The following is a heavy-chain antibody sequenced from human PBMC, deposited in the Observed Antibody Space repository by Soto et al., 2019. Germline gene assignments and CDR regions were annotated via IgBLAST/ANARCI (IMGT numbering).Heavy chain of an antibody. V-gene: IGHV6-1*01. J-gene: IGHJ6*02. CDR1: GDSVSSNSAA. CDR2: TYYRSKWYN. Sequence: PSQTLSLTCAISGDSVSSNSAAWNWIRQSPSRGLEWLGRTYYRSKWYNDYAVSVKSRITINPDTSKNQFSLQLNSVTPEDTAVYYCARDTYSSSRLGAYYYYGMDVWGQGTTVTVSS. D-gene: IGHD6-13*01. CDR3: ARDTYSSSRLGAYYYYGMDV.